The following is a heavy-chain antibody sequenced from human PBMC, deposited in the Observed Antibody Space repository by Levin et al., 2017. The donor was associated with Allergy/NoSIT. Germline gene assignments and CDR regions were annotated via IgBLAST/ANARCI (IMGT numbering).Heavy chain of an antibody. Sequence: VKVSCEASGYTFTSYGISWVRQAPGQGLEWMGWISTYNGNTNYAQKLQGRVTMTTDTSTNTAYMELRSLRSDDTAVYYCARQRGYNYGYFYWGQGTLVTVSS. J-gene: IGHJ4*02. V-gene: IGHV1-18*01. CDR3: ARQRGYNYGYFY. CDR1: GYTFTSYG. CDR2: ISTYNGNT. D-gene: IGHD5-18*01.